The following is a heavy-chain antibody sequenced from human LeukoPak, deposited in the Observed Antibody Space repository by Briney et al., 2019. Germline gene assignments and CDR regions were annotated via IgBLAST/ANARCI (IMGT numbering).Heavy chain of an antibody. V-gene: IGHV3-9*01. Sequence: PGGSLRLSCAASGFTFGDYAMHWVRHAPGKGLEWVSGISWNNYSIAYEDSVKGRFTISRDNANNSLYLQMNNLRTEDTALYYCAKDSLSLFGYFDLWGRGTPVTVSS. CDR3: AKDSLSLFGYFDL. J-gene: IGHJ2*01. CDR1: GFTFGDYA. CDR2: ISWNNYSI. D-gene: IGHD3-10*02.